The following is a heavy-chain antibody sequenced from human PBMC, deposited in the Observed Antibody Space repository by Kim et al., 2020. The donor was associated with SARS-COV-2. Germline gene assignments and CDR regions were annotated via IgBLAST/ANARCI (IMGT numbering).Heavy chain of an antibody. J-gene: IGHJ1*01. V-gene: IGHV4-34*01. CDR2: INLSCST. CDR1: GGSLSGYY. Sequence: SETLSLTCAVYGGSLSGYYWCWIRQPPGKGMELIGEINLSCSTNYNPPLNSRVTISIDMSKTKYCLKLSPGTAADTDADFCERGRLSRYFDSSAYYIEY. CDR3: ERGRLSRYFDSSAYYIEY. D-gene: IGHD3-9*01.